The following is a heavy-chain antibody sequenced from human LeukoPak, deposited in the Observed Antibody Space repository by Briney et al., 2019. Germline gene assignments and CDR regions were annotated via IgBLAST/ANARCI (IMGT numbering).Heavy chain of an antibody. CDR1: RGSFSGDY. J-gene: IGHJ5*02. CDR3: ARRRAGLRRDLWFDP. Sequence: PSETLSLTCAVYRGSFSGDYWSWIRQPPGKGLEWIGEINHTGSTNYNTSLQSRVTVSVDTSKNQFSLNLTSVTAADTAVYYCARRRAGLRRDLWFDPWGQGTLVTVSS. V-gene: IGHV4-34*01. D-gene: IGHD2-15*01. CDR2: INHTGST.